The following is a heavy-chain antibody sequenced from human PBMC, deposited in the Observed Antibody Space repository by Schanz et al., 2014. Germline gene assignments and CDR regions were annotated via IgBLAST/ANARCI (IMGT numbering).Heavy chain of an antibody. CDR2: INWNSDTT. J-gene: IGHJ6*02. V-gene: IGHV3-9*01. CDR3: VKDWAPGGDYVSYYGMDV. D-gene: IGHD4-17*01. CDR1: GFTFDNYA. Sequence: EVQLVESGGGLVQPGRSLRLSCAASGFTFDNYAMHWVRQAPGKGLEWVSSINWNSDTTGYTDSVKGRFTISRDNAKNSLYLQMNSLRTEQTALYYCVKDWAPGGDYVSYYGMDVWGQGTTVTVSS.